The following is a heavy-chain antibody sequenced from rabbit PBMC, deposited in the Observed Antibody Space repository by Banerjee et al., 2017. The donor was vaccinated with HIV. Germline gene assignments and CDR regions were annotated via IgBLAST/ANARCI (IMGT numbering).Heavy chain of an antibody. Sequence: QSLEESGGDLVKPGASLTLTCTASGFSFSSRYWICWVRQAPGKGLEWIGCIDTGSGDIYYASWAKGRFTVSKTSSTTVTLQMTSLTVADTATYFCARGTGTDRDYFDLWGQGTLVTVS. CDR2: IDTGSGDI. J-gene: IGHJ4*01. D-gene: IGHD7-1*01. CDR3: ARGTGTDRDYFDL. CDR1: GFSFSSRYW. V-gene: IGHV1S40*01.